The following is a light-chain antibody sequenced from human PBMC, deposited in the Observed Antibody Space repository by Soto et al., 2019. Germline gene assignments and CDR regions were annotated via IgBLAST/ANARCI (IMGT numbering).Light chain of an antibody. V-gene: IGKV3-20*01. CDR1: QSVSSNY. CDR2: GAS. Sequence: EIVLTQSPGSLSLSPGERATLSCRASQSVSSNYLAWYQQKDGQAPRLLIYGASSRATGIPDRFSGSGSGTDFTLTISRLEPEDFAVYYCQQYGGSPRTFGQGTKVEIK. CDR3: QQYGGSPRT. J-gene: IGKJ1*01.